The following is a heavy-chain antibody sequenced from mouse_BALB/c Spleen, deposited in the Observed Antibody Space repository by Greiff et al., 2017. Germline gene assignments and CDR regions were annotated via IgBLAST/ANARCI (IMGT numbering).Heavy chain of an antibody. CDR2: ILPGSGST. D-gene: IGHD1-1*01. V-gene: IGHV1-9*01. CDR1: GYTFSSYW. CDR3: ARRGVYYGYGYFDV. Sequence: VQLQQSGAELMKPGASVKISCKATGYTFSSYWIEWVKQRPGHGLEWIGEILPGSGSTNYNEKFKGKATFTADTSSNTAYMQLSSLTSEDSAVYYCARRGVYYGYGYFDVWGAGTTVTVSS. J-gene: IGHJ1*01.